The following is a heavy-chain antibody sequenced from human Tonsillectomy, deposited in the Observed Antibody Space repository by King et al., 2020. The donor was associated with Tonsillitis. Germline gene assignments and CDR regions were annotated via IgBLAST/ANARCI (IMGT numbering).Heavy chain of an antibody. CDR2: IKQDGSEK. CDR1: GCTFRSYW. J-gene: IGHJ4*02. CDR3: ARGGYSFYF. Sequence: VQLVQSGGDLVQPGGSLRLSCLASGCTFRSYWMSWVRQAPGKGLEGVANIKQDGSEKYYVDSVNGRFTISRDNAKNSLYLQMSSLRPEDTAVYYCARGGYSFYFRGQGTLVTVSS. V-gene: IGHV3-7*01. D-gene: IGHD3-16*01.